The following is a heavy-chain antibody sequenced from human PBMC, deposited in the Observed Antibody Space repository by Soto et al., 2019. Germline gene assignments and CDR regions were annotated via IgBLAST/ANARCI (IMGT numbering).Heavy chain of an antibody. V-gene: IGHV3-30*18. CDR2: ISYDGSNK. D-gene: IGHD2-21*02. CDR3: AKDSNVVVTIYAFDI. CDR1: GFTFSSYG. Sequence: QVQLVESGGGVVQPGRSLRLSCAASGFTFSSYGMHWVRQAPGKGLEWVAVISYDGSNKYYADSVKGRFTISRDNSKNTRYLQMNRMRAEGTAVYDCAKDSNVVVTIYAFDIWGQGTMVTVSS. J-gene: IGHJ3*02.